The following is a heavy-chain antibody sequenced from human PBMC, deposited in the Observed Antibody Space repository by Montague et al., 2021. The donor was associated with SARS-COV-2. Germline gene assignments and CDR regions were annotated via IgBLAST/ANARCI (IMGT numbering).Heavy chain of an antibody. CDR2: IYHSGST. V-gene: IGHV4-4*02. Sequence: SETLSLTCSVSGVSISSRNWWSWFRQPPGKGLQWIGAIYHSGSTNYNPXXNGRVTISVNKSKNQFSLILRSFTAAETAVYHCSRLGYCGSDNCYPVNWGQGTLVTVSS. J-gene: IGHJ4*02. CDR1: GVSISSRNW. CDR3: SRLGYCGSDNCYPVN. D-gene: IGHD2-15*01.